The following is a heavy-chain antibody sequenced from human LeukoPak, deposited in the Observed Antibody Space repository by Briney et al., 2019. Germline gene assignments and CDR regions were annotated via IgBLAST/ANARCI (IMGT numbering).Heavy chain of an antibody. CDR1: GFTVSSNY. CDR2: IYSGGST. Sequence: GGSLRLSCAASGFTVSSNYMSWVRQAPGKGLEWVSVIYSGGSTYYADSVKGRFTISRDNSKNTVYLQMNSLRAEDTAVYSCARRLDYSGYTPFDCWGQGTLDTVSS. D-gene: IGHD3-22*01. CDR3: ARRLDYSGYTPFDC. J-gene: IGHJ4*02. V-gene: IGHV3-53*01.